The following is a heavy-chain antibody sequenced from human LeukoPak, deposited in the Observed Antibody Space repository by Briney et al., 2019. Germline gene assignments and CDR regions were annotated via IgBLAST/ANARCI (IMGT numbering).Heavy chain of an antibody. CDR3: ARDSLAYGDHVPDAFDI. Sequence: PGGSLRLSCAASGFTFSSYWMHWVRQTPGKGLVWVSRINSDGSSTSYADSVKGRFTISRDNAKNTLYLQMNSLRAEDTAVYYCARDSLAYGDHVPDAFDIWGQGTMVTVSS. V-gene: IGHV3-74*01. J-gene: IGHJ3*02. CDR2: INSDGSST. CDR1: GFTFSSYW. D-gene: IGHD4-17*01.